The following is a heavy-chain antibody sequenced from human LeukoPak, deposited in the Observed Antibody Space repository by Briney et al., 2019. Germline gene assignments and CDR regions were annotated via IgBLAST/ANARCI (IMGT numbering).Heavy chain of an antibody. J-gene: IGHJ4*02. V-gene: IGHV3-9*01. CDR1: GFTFDDYA. Sequence: GGSLRLSCAASGFTFDDYAMHWVRQAPGKGLEWVSGISWNSGSIGYADSVKGRFTISRVNAKNSLYLQMNSLRAEDTALYYCAKARGSRYCSGGSCYGYFDYWGQGTLVTVSS. CDR2: ISWNSGSI. D-gene: IGHD2-15*01. CDR3: AKARGSRYCSGGSCYGYFDY.